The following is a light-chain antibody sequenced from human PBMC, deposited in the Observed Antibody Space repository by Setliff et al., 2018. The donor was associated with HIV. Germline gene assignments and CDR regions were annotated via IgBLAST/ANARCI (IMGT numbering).Light chain of an antibody. J-gene: IGLJ1*01. CDR3: SSYAGSSIQV. CDR2: DVS. Sequence: QSVLTQPASVSGSPGQSITISCTGTGSDVGGYNFVSWYQQHPGKAPKLMIYDVSNRPSGVSNRFSGSKSGNTASLTISGLQAEDEADYYCSSYAGSSIQVLGTGTKGTVL. V-gene: IGLV2-14*03. CDR1: GSDVGGYNF.